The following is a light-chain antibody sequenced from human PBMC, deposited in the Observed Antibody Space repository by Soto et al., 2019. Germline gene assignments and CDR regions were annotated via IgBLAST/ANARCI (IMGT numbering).Light chain of an antibody. J-gene: IGLJ3*02. CDR3: LLFYGDAWV. V-gene: IGLV7-43*01. CDR2: STS. CDR1: TGAVTSGYY. Sequence: QTVVTQEPSLTVSPGGTVTLTCASSTGAVTSGYYPNWFQRKAGQAPRVLIYSTSNKHSWTPARFSGSLLGGKAALTLSGVQPEDEAEYYCLLFYGDAWVFGGGTKLTVL.